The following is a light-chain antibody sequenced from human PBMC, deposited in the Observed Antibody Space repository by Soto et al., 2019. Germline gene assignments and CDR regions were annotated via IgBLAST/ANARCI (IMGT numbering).Light chain of an antibody. CDR2: GAS. J-gene: IGKJ1*01. V-gene: IGKV3-20*01. CDR3: QQYGDSRT. Sequence: EIVLTQSPGTLSLSPGERATLSCRASQSVNRNSLAWYQQKPGQAPRLLIYGASSRTTGIPDSFSGSCSVTYFTLTIIRLEPEDFAVYHCQQYGDSRTFGQVIKVEIK. CDR1: QSVNRNS.